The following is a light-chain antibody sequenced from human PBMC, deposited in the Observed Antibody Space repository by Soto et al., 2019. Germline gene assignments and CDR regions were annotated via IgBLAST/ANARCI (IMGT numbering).Light chain of an antibody. Sequence: QSVLTQPASVSGSPGQSITISCTGTSRDVGAYDYVSWYLQYPDKAPQLLIYYVDHRPSGVSSRFSGSKSGNTASLTISGLQAEDEGDYYCCSYADGSLYFFGNGTKVTVL. V-gene: IGLV2-14*03. J-gene: IGLJ1*01. CDR2: YVD. CDR1: SRDVGAYDY. CDR3: CSYADGSLYF.